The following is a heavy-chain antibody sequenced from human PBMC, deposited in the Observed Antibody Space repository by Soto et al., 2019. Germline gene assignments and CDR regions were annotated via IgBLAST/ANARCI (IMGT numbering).Heavy chain of an antibody. CDR2: IYYSGST. D-gene: IGHD3-10*01. J-gene: IGHJ4*02. Sequence: SETLSLTCTVSGGSISNYYWSWIRQPPGKGLEWIGYIYYSGSTNYNPSLKSRVTISVDTSENQFSLKLRSVTAADTAVYYCARQVVDGTLAGAGSFDYWGQGTLVTVSS. V-gene: IGHV4-59*08. CDR3: ARQVVDGTLAGAGSFDY. CDR1: GGSISNYY.